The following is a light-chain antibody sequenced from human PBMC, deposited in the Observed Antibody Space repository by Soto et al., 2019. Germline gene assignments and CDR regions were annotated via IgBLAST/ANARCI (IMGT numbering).Light chain of an antibody. CDR3: QQYNSYS. Sequence: EIVITQSPATLSVSPGEGATLSCRASQGIGNTLAWYQQKPGQTPRLLIYGASIRATGIPPRFSGSGSGTEFTLTISSLQPDDFATYYCQQYNSYSFGQGTKVDIK. J-gene: IGKJ1*01. V-gene: IGKV3-15*01. CDR1: QGIGNT. CDR2: GAS.